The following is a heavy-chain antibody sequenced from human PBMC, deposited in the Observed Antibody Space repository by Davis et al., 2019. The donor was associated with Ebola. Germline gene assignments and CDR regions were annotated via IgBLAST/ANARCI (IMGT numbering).Heavy chain of an antibody. CDR1: GVSISRHY. D-gene: IGHD3-10*01. CDR2: IYYTGNA. Sequence: PSETLSLTCTVSGVSISRHYWSWIRQHPGKRREWMGSIYYTGNAYYNSSLASRATISVDTSKNQFSLKLTSVPAADTAMYYCSERGSSVWGQGTLVTVSS. J-gene: IGHJ4*02. V-gene: IGHV4-59*03. CDR3: SERGSSV.